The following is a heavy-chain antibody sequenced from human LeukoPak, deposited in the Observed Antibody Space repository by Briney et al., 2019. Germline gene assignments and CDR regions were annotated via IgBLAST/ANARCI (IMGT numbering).Heavy chain of an antibody. J-gene: IGHJ5*02. CDR1: GGSISGYY. Sequence: SETLSLTCTVSGGSISGYYWSWNRQPPGKGLEWIGSIYYSGSTYYNPSLKSRVTISVDTSKNQFSLKLSSVTAADTAVYYCARGVYVTMVRGVKRWFDPWGQGTLVTVSS. CDR3: ARGVYVTMVRGVKRWFDP. CDR2: IYYSGST. D-gene: IGHD3-10*01. V-gene: IGHV4-59*05.